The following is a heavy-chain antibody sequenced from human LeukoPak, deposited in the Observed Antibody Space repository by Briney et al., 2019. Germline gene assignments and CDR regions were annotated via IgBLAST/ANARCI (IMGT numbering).Heavy chain of an antibody. D-gene: IGHD2/OR15-2a*01. CDR1: GYTFTSYG. J-gene: IGHJ3*02. V-gene: IGHV1-18*01. CDR3: AREKEYFDAFDI. CDR2: ISAYNGNT. Sequence: GASVKVSCKASGYTFTSYGISWVRQAPGQGLEWMGWISAYNGNTNYAQKLQGRVTMTTDTSTSTACMELRSLRSDDTAVYYCAREKEYFDAFDIWGQGTMVTVSS.